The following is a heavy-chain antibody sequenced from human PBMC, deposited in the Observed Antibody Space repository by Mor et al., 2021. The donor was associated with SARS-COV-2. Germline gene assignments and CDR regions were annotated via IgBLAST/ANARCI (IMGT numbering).Heavy chain of an antibody. V-gene: IGHV3-23*01. CDR3: AKAVVAATYFDY. D-gene: IGHD2-15*01. Sequence: VRQAPGKGLEWVSAISGSGGSTYYADSVKGRFTICRDYSKNSLYLQMNSLRAEDTAVYYCAKAVVAATYFDYWGQGT. J-gene: IGHJ4*02. CDR2: ISGSGGST.